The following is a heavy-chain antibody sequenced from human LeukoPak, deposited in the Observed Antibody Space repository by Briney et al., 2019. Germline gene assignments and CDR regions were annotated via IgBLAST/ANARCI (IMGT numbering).Heavy chain of an antibody. Sequence: SETLSLTCTVSGGSILGGYFYWSWVRQPAGKGLEWIGRVDASGSTNYNPSLRSRVIISVDTSKNQFSLNLSSVTAADTAVYYCASLVVPAATPNWFDPWGQGTLVAVSS. V-gene: IGHV4-61*02. CDR1: GGSILGGYFY. CDR3: ASLVVPAATPNWFDP. D-gene: IGHD2-2*01. CDR2: VDASGST. J-gene: IGHJ5*02.